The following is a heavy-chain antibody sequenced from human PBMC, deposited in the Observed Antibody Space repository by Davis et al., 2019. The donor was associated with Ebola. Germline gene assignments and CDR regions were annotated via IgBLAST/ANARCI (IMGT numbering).Heavy chain of an antibody. Sequence: AASVKVSCKASGYTFTTYYMHWLRQAPGQGLEWMGWINTNTGNPTYAEGFTGRFVFSLDTSVSTAYLQINSLKTEDTAVYYCASLPDIWGQGTMVTVSS. CDR3: ASLPDI. V-gene: IGHV7-4-1*02. J-gene: IGHJ3*02. CDR2: INTNTGNP. CDR1: GYTFTTYY.